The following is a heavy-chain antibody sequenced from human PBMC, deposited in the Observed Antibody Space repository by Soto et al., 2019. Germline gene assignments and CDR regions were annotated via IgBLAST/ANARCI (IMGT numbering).Heavy chain of an antibody. Sequence: EVQLVESGGGLVQPGGSLRLSCAASGFTFSSYWMHWVRQAPGKGLVWISRINTDGSSTSYVDSVQGRFTISRDNGKNTLVLQMNSLRGEDTAVYYCARRGSGGTRGLHYWGQGTLVTVSS. CDR2: INTDGSST. CDR1: GFTFSSYW. J-gene: IGHJ4*02. V-gene: IGHV3-74*01. D-gene: IGHD2-15*01. CDR3: ARRGSGGTRGLHY.